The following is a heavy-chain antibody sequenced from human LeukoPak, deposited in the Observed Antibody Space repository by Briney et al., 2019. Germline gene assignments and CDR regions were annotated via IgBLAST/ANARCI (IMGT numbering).Heavy chain of an antibody. CDR3: AELAITMIGGV. J-gene: IGHJ6*04. V-gene: IGHV3-48*03. CDR1: GFTFSSYE. Sequence: GGSLRLSCAASGFTFSSYEMNWVRQAPGKGLEWVSYISSSGSTIYYADSVKGRFTISRDNAKNSLYLQMNSLRAEDTAVYYCAELAITMIGGVWGKGTTVTISS. CDR2: ISSSGSTI. D-gene: IGHD3-10*02.